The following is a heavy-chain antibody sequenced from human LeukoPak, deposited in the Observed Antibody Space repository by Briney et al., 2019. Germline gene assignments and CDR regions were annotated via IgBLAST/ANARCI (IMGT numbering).Heavy chain of an antibody. Sequence: PGRSLRLSCAASGFTFTSYAFHWVRQAPGKGLEWVTVISHDDKNRYYADSVKGRFTISRDNSKNTVYLQMNSLRVEDTAVYSCVRDRDTSGWLYWGQGTLVTVSS. V-gene: IGHV3-30*04. CDR3: VRDRDTSGWLY. CDR1: GFTFTSYA. D-gene: IGHD6-19*01. CDR2: ISHDDKNR. J-gene: IGHJ4*02.